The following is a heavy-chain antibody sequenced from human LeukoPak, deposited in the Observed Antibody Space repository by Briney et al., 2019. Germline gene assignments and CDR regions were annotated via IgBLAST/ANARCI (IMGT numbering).Heavy chain of an antibody. CDR2: IKSKTDGGTT. Sequence: PGGSLRLSCAASGFTFSNAWMSWVRQAPGKGLEWVGRIKSKTDGGTTDYAAPVKDRFTISRDDSKNTLYLQMNSLKTEDTAVYFCATEFEGYFQQWGQGTLVTVSS. CDR1: GFTFSNAW. D-gene: IGHD3-16*01. V-gene: IGHV3-15*01. J-gene: IGHJ1*01. CDR3: ATEFEGYFQQ.